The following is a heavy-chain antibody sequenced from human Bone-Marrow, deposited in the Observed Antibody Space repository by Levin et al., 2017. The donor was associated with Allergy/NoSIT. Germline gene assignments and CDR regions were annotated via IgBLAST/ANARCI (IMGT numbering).Heavy chain of an antibody. CDR3: ARDCGTTGCYQVEGDNWFDP. D-gene: IGHD2-2*01. CDR2: ISSSGRII. CDR1: GFTFSSYE. J-gene: IGHJ5*02. V-gene: IGHV3-48*03. Sequence: GGSLRLSCAASGFTFSSYEMNWVRQAPGKGLEWVSYISSSGRIIYYADSVKGRFTISRDNAKNSLYLQMNSLRAEDTAVYYCARDCGTTGCYQVEGDNWFDPWGQGTLVTVSS.